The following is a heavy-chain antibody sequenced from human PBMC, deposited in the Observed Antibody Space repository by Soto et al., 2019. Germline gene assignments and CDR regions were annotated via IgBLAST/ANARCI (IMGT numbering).Heavy chain of an antibody. Sequence: QVQLVQSGAEVKKPGASVKVSCKASGYTFTSYGISWVRQAPGQGLEWMGWISPYNGNTKYAQKFQGRVTMTTDTSTRTAYMERRSLRSDDTAVYYCARDLGGSYYAPVDYWGQGTLVTVSS. CDR1: GYTFTSYG. J-gene: IGHJ4*02. CDR3: ARDLGGSYYAPVDY. CDR2: ISPYNGNT. V-gene: IGHV1-18*01. D-gene: IGHD1-26*01.